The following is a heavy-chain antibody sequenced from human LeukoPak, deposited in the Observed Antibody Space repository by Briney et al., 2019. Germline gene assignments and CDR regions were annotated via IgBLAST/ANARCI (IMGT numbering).Heavy chain of an antibody. J-gene: IGHJ4*02. CDR1: GFTFSSYG. V-gene: IGHV3-30*19. CDR3: ARAMGSIAVAGPTPL. D-gene: IGHD6-19*01. Sequence: GGSLRLSCAASGFTFSSYGMHWVRRAPGKGLEWVAVISYDGSNKYYADSVKGRFTISRDNSKNTLYLQMNSLRAEDTAVYYCARAMGSIAVAGPTPLWGQGTLVTVSS. CDR2: ISYDGSNK.